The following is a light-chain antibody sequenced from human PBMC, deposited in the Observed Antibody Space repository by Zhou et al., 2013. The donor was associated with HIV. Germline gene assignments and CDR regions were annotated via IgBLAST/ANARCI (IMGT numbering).Light chain of an antibody. CDR3: QQYNDYMSS. Sequence: EIVMTQSPATLSVSPGERATLSCRASQSVSSNLAWYQQKPGQAPRLLIYGASTRATGIPARFSGSGSGTELSLTINSLQSEDVAVYYCQQYNDYMSSFGQGTKLEI. V-gene: IGKV3-15*01. CDR2: GAS. J-gene: IGKJ2*03. CDR1: QSVSSN.